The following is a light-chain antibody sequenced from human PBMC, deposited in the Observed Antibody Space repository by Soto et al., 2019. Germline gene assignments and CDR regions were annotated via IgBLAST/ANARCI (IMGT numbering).Light chain of an antibody. CDR1: QSVSDK. V-gene: IGKV3-11*01. Sequence: EIVMTQSPSTVSVSPGERATLSCRASQSVSDKLAWYQQKPGQAPRLLIYHASARETGIRARFSGSGSGTDFTLTISSLESEDFAVYYCQQRSNWPITFGQGTRLEIK. CDR3: QQRSNWPIT. CDR2: HAS. J-gene: IGKJ5*01.